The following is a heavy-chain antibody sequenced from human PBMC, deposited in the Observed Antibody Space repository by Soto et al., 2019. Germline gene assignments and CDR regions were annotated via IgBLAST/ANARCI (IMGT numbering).Heavy chain of an antibody. CDR3: AVPGRGDFDY. J-gene: IGHJ4*02. CDR2: VYHSGTT. V-gene: IGHV4-4*02. CDR1: GASIGTNNG. Sequence: AETLCLTCAVSGASIGTNNGWRWVRQPPGKGLEWIGEVYHSGTTNCNPSLKSRVTISIDKSKNQFSLTLTSMTAADTALYYCAVPGRGDFDYWSQGTLVTVSS. D-gene: IGHD5-12*01.